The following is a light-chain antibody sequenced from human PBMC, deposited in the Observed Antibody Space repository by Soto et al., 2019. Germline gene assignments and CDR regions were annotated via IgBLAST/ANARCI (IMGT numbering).Light chain of an antibody. J-gene: IGKJ1*01. V-gene: IGKV3-20*01. Sequence: EIVLTQSPATLSVSPGARATLSCRAGQSVSSYLAWYQQKPGQAPRLLIYGASSRATGIPDRFSGSGSGTDFTLTISRLEPEDFAVYYCQQYGSSGTFGQGTKVDI. CDR1: QSVSSY. CDR2: GAS. CDR3: QQYGSSGT.